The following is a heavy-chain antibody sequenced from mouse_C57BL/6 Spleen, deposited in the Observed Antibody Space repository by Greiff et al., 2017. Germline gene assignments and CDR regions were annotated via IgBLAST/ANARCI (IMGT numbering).Heavy chain of an antibody. Sequence: EVKLQESGPGMVKPSQSLSLTCTVTGYSITSGYDWHWIRHFPGNKLEWMGYISYSGSTNYNPSLKSRISITHDTSKNHFFLKLNSVTTEDTATYCGARGSNYDDAMDYWGQGTSVTVSS. CDR3: ARGSNYDDAMDY. J-gene: IGHJ4*01. CDR1: GYSITSGYD. CDR2: ISYSGST. V-gene: IGHV3-1*01. D-gene: IGHD2-5*01.